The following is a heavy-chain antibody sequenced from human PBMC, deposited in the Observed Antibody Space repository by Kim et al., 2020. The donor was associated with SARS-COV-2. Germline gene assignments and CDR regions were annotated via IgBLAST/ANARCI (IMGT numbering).Heavy chain of an antibody. J-gene: IGHJ5*02. CDR2: ISAYNGNT. V-gene: IGHV1-18*01. CDR3: ARGAGNVLRYFDWLSDDINWFDP. D-gene: IGHD3-9*01. Sequence: ASVKVSCKASGYTFTSYGISWVRQAPGQGLEWMGWISAYNGNTNYAQKLQGRVTMTTDTSTSTAYMELRSLRSDDTAVYYCARGAGNVLRYFDWLSDDINWFDPWGQGTLVTVSS. CDR1: GYTFTSYG.